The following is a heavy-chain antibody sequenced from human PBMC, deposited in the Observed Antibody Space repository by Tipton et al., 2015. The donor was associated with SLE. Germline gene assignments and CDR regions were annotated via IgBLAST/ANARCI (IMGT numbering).Heavy chain of an antibody. Sequence: TLSLTCTVSGGSIRSGGYYWSWIRQQPGKGLEWIGYIYYTGSTYYNPSLKSRVTMSVDTSKNQFSLKLSSVTAADTAVYYCARHPKRESGSQFLFDYWGQGTLVTVSS. CDR3: ARHPKRESGSQFLFDY. CDR1: GGSIRSGGYY. CDR2: IYYTGST. J-gene: IGHJ4*02. D-gene: IGHD2-21*01. V-gene: IGHV4-31*03.